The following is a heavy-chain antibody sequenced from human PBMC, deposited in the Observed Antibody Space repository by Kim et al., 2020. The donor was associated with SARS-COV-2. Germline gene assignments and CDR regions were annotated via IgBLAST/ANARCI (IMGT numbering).Heavy chain of an antibody. CDR2: FYYSGST. D-gene: IGHD3-3*01. V-gene: IGHV4-61*01. CDR3: AGDGSDFGSGRRNDAFDT. J-gene: IGHJ3*02. CDR1: GGSVSSGYCY. Sequence: SETLSLTCTVSGGSVSSGYCYWSWLRQPTGKELEWIGYFYYSGSTNYNPSLKSRITISVDTSKYQFSLKLSSVTAAATAVYFCAGDGSDFGSGRRNDAFDTWGQGTMVTVSS.